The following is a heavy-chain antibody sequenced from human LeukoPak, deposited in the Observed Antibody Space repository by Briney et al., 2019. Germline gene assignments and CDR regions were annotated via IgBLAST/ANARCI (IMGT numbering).Heavy chain of an antibody. CDR2: IYTSGST. D-gene: IGHD2-8*01. Sequence: SETLSLTRTVSGGSISSYYWSWIRQPAGKGLEWIGRIYTSGSTNYNPSLKSRVTMSVDTSKNQFSLKLSSVTAADTAVYYCARDLSMADLGWFDPWGQGTLVTVSS. J-gene: IGHJ5*02. V-gene: IGHV4-4*07. CDR1: GGSISSYY. CDR3: ARDLSMADLGWFDP.